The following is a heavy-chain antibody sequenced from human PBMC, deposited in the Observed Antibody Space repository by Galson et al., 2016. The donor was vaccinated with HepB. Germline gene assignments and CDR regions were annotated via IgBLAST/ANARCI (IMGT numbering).Heavy chain of an antibody. Sequence: SLRLSCAASGFTFSTYGMHWVRQAPGKGLEWVALIWSNGSNKYYADSVKGRFTISRDNSKKTLYLQMNSLRVEDTAVYYCARDSGHTSPDDFDMWGQGTRVTVSA. J-gene: IGHJ3*02. V-gene: IGHV3-33*01. CDR3: ARDSGHTSPDDFDM. CDR2: IWSNGSNK. CDR1: GFTFSTYG. D-gene: IGHD5-18*01.